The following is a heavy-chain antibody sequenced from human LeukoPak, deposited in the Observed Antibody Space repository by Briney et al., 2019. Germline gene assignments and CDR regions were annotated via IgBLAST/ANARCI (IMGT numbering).Heavy chain of an antibody. CDR3: AIPGPRIGEMATPRTDAFDI. Sequence: SVKVSCKASGYTFTSYGISWVRQAPGQGLEWMGGIIPIFGTANYAQKFQGRVTITADKSTSTAYMELSSLRSEDTAVYYCAIPGPRIGEMATPRTDAFDIWGQGTMVTVSS. J-gene: IGHJ3*02. CDR1: GYTFTSYG. V-gene: IGHV1-69*06. CDR2: IIPIFGTA. D-gene: IGHD5-24*01.